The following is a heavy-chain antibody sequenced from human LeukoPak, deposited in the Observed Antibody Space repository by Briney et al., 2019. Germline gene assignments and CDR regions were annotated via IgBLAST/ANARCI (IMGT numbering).Heavy chain of an antibody. J-gene: IGHJ6*03. CDR1: GFTFSSYG. CDR2: IGNDGYNK. V-gene: IGHV3-30*06. CDR3: ARGAGTTVYYIDV. D-gene: IGHD1-7*01. Sequence: GGSLRLSCAASGFTFSSYGMHWVRQAPGQGLQWVAVIGNDGYNKYYSDSVRGRFTISRDNSKNTLSLQMDSLTTEDTAVYYCARGAGTTVYYIDVWGKGTTVTVSS.